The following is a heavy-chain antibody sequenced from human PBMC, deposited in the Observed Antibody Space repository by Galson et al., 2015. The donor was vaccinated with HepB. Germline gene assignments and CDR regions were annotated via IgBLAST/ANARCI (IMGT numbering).Heavy chain of an antibody. CDR2: ISSRATYI. Sequence: SLRLSCAASGFSFFSFSTYTMSWVRQAPGKGLEWVSSISSRATYIYYADSVKGRFTISRDDAKNSLYLQMNSLRAEDTAVYYCARVFRGNDYWGQGTLDTVSS. CDR1: GFSFFSFSTYT. CDR3: ARVFRGNDY. J-gene: IGHJ4*02. V-gene: IGHV3-21*01. D-gene: IGHD3-10*01.